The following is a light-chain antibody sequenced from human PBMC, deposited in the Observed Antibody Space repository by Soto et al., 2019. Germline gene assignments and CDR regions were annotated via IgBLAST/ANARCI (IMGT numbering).Light chain of an antibody. CDR1: NNDVGGFNF. V-gene: IGLV2-14*03. Sequence: QSALTQPASVSGSPGQSITISCTGTNNDVGGFNFVSWYQQHPGKVPKLLIYDVDDRPSGVSNRFSGSRSGNTASLTISGLQAEDEADYYCSSYTRRSTVIFGGGTKVTVL. CDR3: SSYTRRSTVI. CDR2: DVD. J-gene: IGLJ2*01.